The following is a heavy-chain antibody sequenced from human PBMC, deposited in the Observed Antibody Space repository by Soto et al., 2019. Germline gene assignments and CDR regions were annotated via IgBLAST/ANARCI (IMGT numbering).Heavy chain of an antibody. D-gene: IGHD6-13*01. J-gene: IGHJ5*01. Sequence: ASVKVSCKASGFTFTRYYMHWVRQAPGQGLEWMGIINPSGDSTTYAQKFQGRVTMSRDTSTSTVYMELSSLRSGDTAVYYCARSHSYSTSWYDYWGHGTLVTVSS. CDR2: INPSGDST. CDR3: ARSHSYSTSWYDY. V-gene: IGHV1-46*01. CDR1: GFTFTRYY.